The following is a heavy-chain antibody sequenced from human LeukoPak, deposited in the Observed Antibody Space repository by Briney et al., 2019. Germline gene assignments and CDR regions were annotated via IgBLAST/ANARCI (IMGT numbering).Heavy chain of an antibody. Sequence: SETLSLTCTVSGGSISSGDYYWSWIRQPPGKGLEWIGYIYYSGSTYYNPPLKSRVTISVDTSKNQFSLKLSSVTAADTAVYYCASDLRYYYDSSGYYDYWGQGTLVTISS. CDR1: GGSISSGDYY. J-gene: IGHJ4*02. CDR3: ASDLRYYYDSSGYYDY. D-gene: IGHD3-22*01. CDR2: IYYSGST. V-gene: IGHV4-30-4*01.